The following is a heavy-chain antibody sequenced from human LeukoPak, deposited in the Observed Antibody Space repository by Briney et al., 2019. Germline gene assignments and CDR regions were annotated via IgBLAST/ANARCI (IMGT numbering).Heavy chain of an antibody. CDR3: GEGRKGAWFPNY. CDR1: GFTFSSYE. D-gene: IGHD3-10*01. Sequence: GGSLRLSCAASGFTFSSYEMNWVRQAPGKGLEWVSYISSSGSTIYYADSVKGRFTISRDNAKNSLYLQMNSLRAEDTAVYYCGEGRKGAWFPNYWGQGTLVTVSS. CDR2: ISSSGSTI. J-gene: IGHJ4*02. V-gene: IGHV3-48*03.